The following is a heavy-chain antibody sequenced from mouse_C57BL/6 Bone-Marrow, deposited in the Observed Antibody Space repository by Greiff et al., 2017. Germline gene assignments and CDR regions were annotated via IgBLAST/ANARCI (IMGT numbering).Heavy chain of an antibody. CDR2: IYPGGGYT. CDR3: ARYYYGSRAWFAY. Sequence: SGAELVRPGTSVKMSCKASGYTFTNYWIGWAKQRPGHGLEWIGDIYPGGGYTNYNEKFKGKATLTADKSSSTAYMQFSSLTSEDSAIYYCARYYYGSRAWFAYWGQGTLVTVSA. V-gene: IGHV1-63*01. D-gene: IGHD1-1*01. CDR1: GYTFTNYW. J-gene: IGHJ3*01.